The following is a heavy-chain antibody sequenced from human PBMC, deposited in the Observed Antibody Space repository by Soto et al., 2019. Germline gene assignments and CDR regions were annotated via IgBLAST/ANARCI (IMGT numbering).Heavy chain of an antibody. CDR1: GFTFSDYY. D-gene: IGHD3-10*01. J-gene: IGHJ6*03. CDR2: ISSSGSTI. Sequence: SGGSLRLSCAASGFTFSDYYMSWIRQAPGKGLEWVSYISSSGSTIYYADSVKGRFTISRDNAKNSLYLQMNSLRAEDTAVYYCARYLMGRAYYGSGSYSDYYYMDVWGKGTTVTVSS. V-gene: IGHV3-11*01. CDR3: ARYLMGRAYYGSGSYSDYYYMDV.